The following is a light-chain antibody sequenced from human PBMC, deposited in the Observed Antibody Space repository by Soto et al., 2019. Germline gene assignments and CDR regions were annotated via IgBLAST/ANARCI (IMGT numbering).Light chain of an antibody. CDR1: QGISSW. Sequence: SSVSASLGDRVTIPFRASQGISSWLAWYQQKPEKAPKLVIYDASSLQSGVPSRFSGSGSGTDFTLTISSLQPEDFATYYCQQANSFPLTFGGGTKVDIK. J-gene: IGKJ4*01. CDR3: QQANSFPLT. CDR2: DAS. V-gene: IGKV1-12*01.